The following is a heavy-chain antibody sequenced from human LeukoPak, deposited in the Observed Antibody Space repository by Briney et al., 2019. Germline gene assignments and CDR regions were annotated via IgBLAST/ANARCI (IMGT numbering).Heavy chain of an antibody. V-gene: IGHV4-59*01. CDR3: AKHLSNAFYDMIWFDP. D-gene: IGHD2/OR15-2a*01. J-gene: IGHJ5*02. CDR2: IYYSGST. CDR1: GGSITGYY. Sequence: SETLSLTCTVSGGSITGYYWSWIRQPTGKGLEWIGYIYYSGSTKYNPSLKSRATISLDTSKNQFSLKLRSVTAADTAVYYCAKHLSNAFYDMIWFDPWGQGTLVTVSS.